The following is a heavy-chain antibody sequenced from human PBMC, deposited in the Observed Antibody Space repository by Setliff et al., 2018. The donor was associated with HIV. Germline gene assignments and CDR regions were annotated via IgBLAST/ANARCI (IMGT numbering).Heavy chain of an antibody. D-gene: IGHD2-2*01. Sequence: SETLSLTCAVYTGSFSGYYWSWIRQSPGKGLEWIGEITHSRSTNYNPSLKSRATISVDTSKNHFSLKLTSLTAADTAVYYCARAQLPPTYIDVWGSGTTVTVS. CDR1: TGSFSGYY. J-gene: IGHJ6*03. CDR3: ARAQLPPTYIDV. V-gene: IGHV4-34*01. CDR2: ITHSRST.